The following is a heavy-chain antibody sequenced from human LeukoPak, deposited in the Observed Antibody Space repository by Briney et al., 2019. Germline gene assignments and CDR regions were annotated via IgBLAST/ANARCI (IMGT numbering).Heavy chain of an antibody. CDR1: GFNFNSYS. D-gene: IGHD3-10*01. Sequence: PGGSLRLSCAASGFNFNSYSMNWVRQAPGKGLEWVSYISSSSSTIYYADSVKGRFTISRDNAKNSLYLQMNSLRAEDTAVYYCARVGYYADDAFDIWGQGTMVTVSS. V-gene: IGHV3-48*01. CDR3: ARVGYYADDAFDI. J-gene: IGHJ3*02. CDR2: ISSSSSTI.